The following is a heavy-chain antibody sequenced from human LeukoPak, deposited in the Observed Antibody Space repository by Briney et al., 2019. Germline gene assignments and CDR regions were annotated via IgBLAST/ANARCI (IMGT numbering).Heavy chain of an antibody. CDR2: IKQDGSEK. D-gene: IGHD1-26*01. J-gene: IGHJ4*02. Sequence: PGGSLRLSCAASGFTFSSYWMSWVRQAPGKGLEWVANIKQDGSEKYYVDSVKGRFTISRDNAKNSLYLQMNGLRAEDTAVYYCAREVVGATTNFDYWGQGTLVTVSS. CDR3: AREVVGATTNFDY. CDR1: GFTFSSYW. V-gene: IGHV3-7*01.